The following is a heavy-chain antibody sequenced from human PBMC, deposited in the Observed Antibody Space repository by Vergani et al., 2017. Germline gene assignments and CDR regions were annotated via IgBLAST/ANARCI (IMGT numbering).Heavy chain of an antibody. Sequence: VQLVESGPGLVKPSQTLSLTCTVSGGSISSGGYYWSWIRQHPGKGLEWIGYIYYSGSTYYNPSLKSRVTISVETSKNQFSLKLSSVTAADTAVYYCASADRGVVPAAYAGYSSSWPFWYWGQGTLVTVSS. CDR3: ASADRGVVPAAYAGYSSSWPFWY. CDR2: IYYSGST. V-gene: IGHV4-31*03. CDR1: GGSISSGGYY. J-gene: IGHJ4*02. D-gene: IGHD6-13*01.